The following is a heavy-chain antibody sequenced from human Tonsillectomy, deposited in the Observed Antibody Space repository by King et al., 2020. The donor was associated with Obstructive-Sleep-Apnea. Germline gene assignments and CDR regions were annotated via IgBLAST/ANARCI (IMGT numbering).Heavy chain of an antibody. CDR3: AKGVGPAAGYGMDV. Sequence: VQLVGSGGGLVQPGGSLRLSCAASGFTFSSYAMSWVRQAPGKGLEWVSAISGRGGTTYHADSVKGRFTISRDNSKHTLYLQMNSLRAEDTALYYCAKGVGPAAGYGMDVWGQGTTVTVSS. CDR1: GFTFSSYA. V-gene: IGHV3-23*04. J-gene: IGHJ6*02. D-gene: IGHD2-2*01. CDR2: ISGRGGTT.